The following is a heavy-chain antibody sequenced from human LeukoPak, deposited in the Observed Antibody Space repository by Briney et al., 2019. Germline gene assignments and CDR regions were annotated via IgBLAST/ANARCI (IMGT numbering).Heavy chain of an antibody. CDR3: ARGDYDLWSGYKNFDY. V-gene: IGHV4-28*03. J-gene: IGHJ4*02. D-gene: IGHD3-3*01. Sequence: SETLSLTCAVSAYSISSSKWWSWIRQPPGKGLEWIGYIYYSGSTYYNPSLKSRVTISVDTSKNQFSLKLSSVTAADTAVYYCARGDYDLWSGYKNFDYWGQGTLVTVSS. CDR2: IYYSGST. CDR1: AYSISSSKW.